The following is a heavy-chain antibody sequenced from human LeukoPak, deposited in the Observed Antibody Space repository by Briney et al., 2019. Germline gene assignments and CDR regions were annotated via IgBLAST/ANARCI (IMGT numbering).Heavy chain of an antibody. CDR1: GGTFSSYA. CDR3: ARDGHGYLGGYYYYGMDV. D-gene: IGHD5-18*01. Sequence: EASVKVSRKASGGTFSSYAISWVRQAPGQGLEWMGRIIPILGIANYAQKFQGRVTITADKSTSTAYMELSSLRSEDTAVYYCARDGHGYLGGYYYYGMDVWGQGTTVTVSS. V-gene: IGHV1-69*04. J-gene: IGHJ6*02. CDR2: IIPILGIA.